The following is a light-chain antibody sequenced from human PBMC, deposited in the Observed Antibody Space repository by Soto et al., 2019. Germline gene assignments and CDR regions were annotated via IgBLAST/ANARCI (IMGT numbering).Light chain of an antibody. J-gene: IGKJ5*01. CDR1: QGLSGS. Sequence: DIQMTQSPSSVSASVGDRVTITCRATQGLSGSLAWYQQKPGKAPKLLLSVTSRLQSGVPSRFSGSASGTDFTLTIDSLQPEDLATYDCQQGHNWPLTFGQGTRLEIK. CDR3: QQGHNWPLT. V-gene: IGKV1-12*01. CDR2: VTS.